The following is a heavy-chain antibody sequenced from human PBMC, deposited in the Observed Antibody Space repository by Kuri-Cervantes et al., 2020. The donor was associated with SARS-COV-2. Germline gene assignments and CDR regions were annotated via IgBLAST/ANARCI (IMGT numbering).Heavy chain of an antibody. V-gene: IGHV1-69*05. D-gene: IGHD4-11*01. CDR3: ARDKATVGNYYYYGMDV. CDR2: IIPIFGTA. Sequence: SVKVSCKASGYTFTSYGISWVRQAPGQGLEWMGGIIPIFGTANYAQKFQGRVTMTRDTSTSTVYMELSSLRSEDTAVYYCARDKATVGNYYYYGMDVWGQGTTVTVSS. CDR1: GYTFTSYG. J-gene: IGHJ6*02.